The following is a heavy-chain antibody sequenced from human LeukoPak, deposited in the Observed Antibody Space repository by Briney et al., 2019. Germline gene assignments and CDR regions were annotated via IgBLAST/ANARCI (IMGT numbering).Heavy chain of an antibody. CDR3: ARSVLLWFGDDY. D-gene: IGHD3-10*01. J-gene: IGHJ4*02. CDR2: INSSGGK. Sequence: PGGSLRLSCAASGFTFSSFAMSWVRQAPGKGLEWVTTINSSGGKNYAESVKGRFTISRDNSKKTLYLQMNSLRPEDTAVYYCARSVLLWFGDDYWGQGTLVTVSS. CDR1: GFTFSSFA. V-gene: IGHV3-23*01.